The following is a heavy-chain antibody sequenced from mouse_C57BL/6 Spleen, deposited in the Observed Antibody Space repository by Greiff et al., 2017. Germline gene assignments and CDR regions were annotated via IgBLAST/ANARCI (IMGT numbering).Heavy chain of an antibody. J-gene: IGHJ4*01. V-gene: IGHV7-3*01. CDR1: GFTFTDYY. CDR3: ARSDWDAMDY. CDR2: IRNKANGYTT. Sequence: EVMLVESGGCLVQPGGSLSLSCAASGFTFTDYYMSWVRQPPGKALEWLGFIRNKANGYTTEYSASVKGRFTISRDNSQSILYLQMNALRAEDSATYYCARSDWDAMDYWGQGTSVTVSS. D-gene: IGHD4-1*01.